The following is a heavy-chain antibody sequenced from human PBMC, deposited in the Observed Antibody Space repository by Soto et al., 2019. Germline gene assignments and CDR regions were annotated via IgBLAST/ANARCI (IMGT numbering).Heavy chain of an antibody. CDR3: VRDRGYTGYDLQY. Sequence: EVQLVESGGGLVQPGGSLRLSCAASGFPFSSYAMNWVRQAPGKGLEWVSYINSGSSTIYYADSAKGRFTISRDNAKNSLYMQMNSLRDEDSAVYFGVRDRGYTGYDLQYWGEGALVAASS. V-gene: IGHV3-48*02. D-gene: IGHD5-12*01. CDR1: GFPFSSYA. J-gene: IGHJ4*02. CDR2: INSGSSTI.